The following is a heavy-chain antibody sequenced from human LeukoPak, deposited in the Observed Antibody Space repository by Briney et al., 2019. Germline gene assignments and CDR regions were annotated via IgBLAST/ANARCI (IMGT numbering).Heavy chain of an antibody. Sequence: AASVKVSCKASGYTLTSYGISWVRQAPGQGLEWMGWISAYNGNTNYAQKLQGRVTMTTDTSTSTAYMELRSLRSDDTAVYYCARDADIVLMVYASYYYYYMDVWGKGTTVTVSS. V-gene: IGHV1-18*01. CDR2: ISAYNGNT. CDR1: GYTLTSYG. CDR3: ARDADIVLMVYASYYYYYMDV. D-gene: IGHD2-8*01. J-gene: IGHJ6*03.